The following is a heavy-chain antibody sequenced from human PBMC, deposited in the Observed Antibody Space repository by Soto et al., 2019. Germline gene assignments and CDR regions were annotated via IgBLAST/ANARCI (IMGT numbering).Heavy chain of an antibody. Sequence: EVQLLESGGGLVQPGGSLRLSCAASGFTFSSYAMSWVRQAPGKGLEWVSAISGGGGSTYYADSVKGRFTISRDNSKNTLYLQMNSLRAEDTAVYYCAKDGRRWDLPAYYWGQGALVTVSS. V-gene: IGHV3-23*01. CDR2: ISGGGGST. CDR1: GFTFSSYA. D-gene: IGHD1-26*01. CDR3: AKDGRRWDLPAYY. J-gene: IGHJ4*02.